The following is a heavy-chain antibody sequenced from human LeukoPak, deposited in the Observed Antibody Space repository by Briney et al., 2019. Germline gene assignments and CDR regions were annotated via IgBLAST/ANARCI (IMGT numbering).Heavy chain of an antibody. Sequence: SETLSLTCTVSGGSISSYYWSRIRQPAGKGLEWIGRIYTSGSTNYNPSLKSRVTMSVDTSKNQFSLKLSSVTAADTAVYYCARDNPIQLWLGPYYYYMDVWGKGTTVTVSS. D-gene: IGHD5-18*01. V-gene: IGHV4-4*07. CDR3: ARDNPIQLWLGPYYYYMDV. J-gene: IGHJ6*03. CDR2: IYTSGST. CDR1: GGSISSYY.